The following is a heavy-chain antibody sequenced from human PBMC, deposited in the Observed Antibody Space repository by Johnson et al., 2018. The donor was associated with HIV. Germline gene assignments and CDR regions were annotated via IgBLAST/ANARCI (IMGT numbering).Heavy chain of an antibody. V-gene: IGHV3-30*03. CDR3: ARHDSGSLSFDI. CDR2: ISYDGSRS. CDR1: GFTFSSYG. D-gene: IGHD1-26*01. Sequence: QVQLVESGGGVVQPGRSMRLSCAASGFTFSSYGMHWVRQAPGKGLEWVAVISYDGSRSDYGASVKGRFTISRDISKNTLYMQMNNLRADDTALYYCARHDSGSLSFDIWGQGTMVIVSS. J-gene: IGHJ3*02.